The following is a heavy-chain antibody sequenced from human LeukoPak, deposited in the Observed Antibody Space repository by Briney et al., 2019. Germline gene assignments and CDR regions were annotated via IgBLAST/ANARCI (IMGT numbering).Heavy chain of an antibody. J-gene: IGHJ4*02. D-gene: IGHD3-22*01. CDR1: GFTFSSYG. CDR3: AKEYYDSSGCLDY. Sequence: PGGSLRLSCAASGFTFSSYGMHWVRQAPGKGLEWVAVIWYDGSNKYYADSVKGRFTISRDNSKNTLYLQMNSLRAEDTAVYYCAKEYYDSSGCLDYWDQGTLVTVSS. CDR2: IWYDGSNK. V-gene: IGHV3-33*06.